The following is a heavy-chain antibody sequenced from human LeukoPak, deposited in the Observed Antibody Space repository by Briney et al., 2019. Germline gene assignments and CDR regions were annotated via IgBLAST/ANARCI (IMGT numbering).Heavy chain of an antibody. V-gene: IGHV1-24*01. J-gene: IGHJ4*02. Sequence: ASVKVSCKVSGYTLTELSMHWVRQAPGKGLEWMGGFDPEDGETIYAQKFQGRVTMTEDTSTDTAYMELSSLRSEDTAVYYCATDYCSGSSCYSTNFDYWGQGTLVTVSS. CDR2: FDPEDGET. CDR3: ATDYCSGSSCYSTNFDY. CDR1: GYTLTELS. D-gene: IGHD2-15*01.